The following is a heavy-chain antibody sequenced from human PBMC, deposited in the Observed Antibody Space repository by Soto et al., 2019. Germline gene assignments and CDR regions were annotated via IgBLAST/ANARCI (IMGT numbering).Heavy chain of an antibody. CDR3: ARDLTIFGVVTPYYYYGMDV. Sequence: GGSLRLSCAASGFTFSSYGMHWVRQAPGKGLEWVAVIWYDGSNKYYADSVKGRFTISRDNSKNTLYLQMNSLRAEDTAVYYCARDLTIFGVVTPYYYYGMDVWGQGTTVTVSS. J-gene: IGHJ6*02. CDR2: IWYDGSNK. D-gene: IGHD3-3*01. V-gene: IGHV3-33*01. CDR1: GFTFSSYG.